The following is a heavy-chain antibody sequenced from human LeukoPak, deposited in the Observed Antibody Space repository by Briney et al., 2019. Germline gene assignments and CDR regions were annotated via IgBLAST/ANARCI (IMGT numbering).Heavy chain of an antibody. CDR1: GGSISSSSYY. CDR3: ARNDYSNYRVPVWWFDP. Sequence: PSETLSLTCTVSGGSISSSSYYWGWIRQPPGKGLEWIGSIYYSGSTYYNPSLKSRVTISVDTSKNQFSLKLSSVTAADTAVYYCARNDYSNYRVPVWWFDPWGQGTLVTVSS. D-gene: IGHD4-11*01. V-gene: IGHV4-39*07. CDR2: IYYSGST. J-gene: IGHJ5*02.